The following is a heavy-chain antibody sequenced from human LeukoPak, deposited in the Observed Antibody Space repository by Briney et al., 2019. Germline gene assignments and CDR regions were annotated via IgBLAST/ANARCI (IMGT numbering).Heavy chain of an antibody. D-gene: IGHD6-13*01. CDR1: GFTFSSYG. J-gene: IGHJ4*02. Sequence: GGSLRLSCAASGFTFSSYGMSWVRQAPGKGLEWVSAISGSGGSTYYADSVKGRFTISRDNSKNTLYLQMNSLRAEDTAVYYCARDPGSSWFHYFDYWGQGTLVTVSS. CDR2: ISGSGGST. V-gene: IGHV3-23*01. CDR3: ARDPGSSWFHYFDY.